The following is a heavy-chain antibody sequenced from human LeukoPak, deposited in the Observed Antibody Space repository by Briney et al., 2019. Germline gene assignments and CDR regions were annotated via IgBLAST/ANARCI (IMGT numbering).Heavy chain of an antibody. CDR3: AKDLVYYGSGSSYYYYYYMDV. J-gene: IGHJ6*03. CDR2: ISSSSSYI. Sequence: GGSLRLSCAASGFTFSSYSMNWVRQAPGKGLEWVSSISSSSSYIYYADSVKGRFTISRDNSKGTLYLQMNSLRAEDTAVYYCAKDLVYYGSGSSYYYYYYMDVWGKGTTVTVSS. V-gene: IGHV3-21*04. CDR1: GFTFSSYS. D-gene: IGHD3-10*01.